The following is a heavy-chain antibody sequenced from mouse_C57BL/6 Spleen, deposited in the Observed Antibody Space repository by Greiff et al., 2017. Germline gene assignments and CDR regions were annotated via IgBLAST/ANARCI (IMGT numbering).Heavy chain of an antibody. J-gene: IGHJ2*01. Sequence: VQLKESGAELVKPGASVKLSCKASGFNIKDYYMHWVKQRTEQGLEWIGRIDPEDGETKYAPKFQGKATITADKSSNTASLQLSSLTSEDTAVYYCARSLGRDYFDDGGQGTTRTVSS. CDR3: ARSLGRDYFDD. D-gene: IGHD4-1*01. V-gene: IGHV14-2*01. CDR1: GFNIKDYY. CDR2: IDPEDGET.